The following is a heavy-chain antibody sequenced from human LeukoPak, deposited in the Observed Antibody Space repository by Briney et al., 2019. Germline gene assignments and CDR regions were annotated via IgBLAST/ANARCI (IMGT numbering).Heavy chain of an antibody. CDR1: GYTFTGYY. J-gene: IGHJ6*02. CDR3: ASGRSGGYGLDV. D-gene: IGHD1-26*01. Sequence: ASVKVSCKASGYTFTGYYMHWVRQAPGQGLEWMGWINSNSGDTTYAQTFQGRVTMTRDTSISTFYMNLIGLRSDDTALYYCASGRSGGYGLDVRDQGTTVTVSS. V-gene: IGHV1-2*02. CDR2: INSNSGDT.